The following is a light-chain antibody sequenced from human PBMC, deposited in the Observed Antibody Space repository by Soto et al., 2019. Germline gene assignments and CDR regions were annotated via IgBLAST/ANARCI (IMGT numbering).Light chain of an antibody. V-gene: IGLV2-14*01. CDR1: GSDVGSYKY. J-gene: IGLJ1*01. CDR2: EVR. CDR3: SSYTSISSLGV. Sequence: QSVLTQPASVSGSPGQSITISCTGTGSDVGSYKYVSWYQQHPGKAPKLIIFEVRNRPSGVSDRFSGSKSGNTASLTISGLQAEDEADYYCSSYTSISSLGVFGTGTKV.